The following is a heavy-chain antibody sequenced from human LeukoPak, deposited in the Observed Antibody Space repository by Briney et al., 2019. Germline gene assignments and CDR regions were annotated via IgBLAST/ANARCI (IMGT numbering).Heavy chain of an antibody. J-gene: IGHJ4*02. CDR3: ARPTSEEMATITDYFDY. Sequence: GGSLRLSCAASGFTFSSYAMHWVRQAPGKGLEWVAVISYDGSNKYYADSVKGRFTISRDNSKNTLYLQMNSLRAEDTAVYYCARPTSEEMATITDYFDYWGQGTLVTVSS. CDR1: GFTFSSYA. D-gene: IGHD5-24*01. CDR2: ISYDGSNK. V-gene: IGHV3-30-3*01.